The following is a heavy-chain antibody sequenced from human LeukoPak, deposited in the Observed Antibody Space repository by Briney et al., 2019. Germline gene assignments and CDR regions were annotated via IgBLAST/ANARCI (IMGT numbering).Heavy chain of an antibody. CDR2: ISGSGGST. CDR3: AKSPVAGTSGDFDY. V-gene: IGHV3-23*01. D-gene: IGHD6-19*01. J-gene: IGHJ4*02. CDR1: GFTFSSYA. Sequence: GGSLRHSCAASGFTFSSYAMSWVRQAPGKGLEWVSAISGSGGSTYYADSVKGRFTISRVNSKNTLYLQMNSLRAEDTAVYYCAKSPVAGTSGDFDYWGPGTLVTVSS.